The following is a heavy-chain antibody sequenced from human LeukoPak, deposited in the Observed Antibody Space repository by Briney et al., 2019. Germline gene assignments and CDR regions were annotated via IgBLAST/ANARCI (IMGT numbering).Heavy chain of an antibody. CDR3: GAFSYEAGIDL. CDR2: ISPRGTET. D-gene: IGHD5-18*01. Sequence: PRGSLRLSSGAPQYVFRNLWMTWVRPSPGNGLEWVANISPRGTETYYMDPFKGRFTISRDAARNLLFLQMNTLRSDDTAVYFCGAFSYEAGIDLWGQGTLVAVSS. J-gene: IGHJ4*02. CDR1: QYVFRNLW. V-gene: IGHV3-7*01.